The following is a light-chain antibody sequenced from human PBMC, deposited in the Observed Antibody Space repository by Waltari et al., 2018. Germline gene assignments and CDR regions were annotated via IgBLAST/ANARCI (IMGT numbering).Light chain of an antibody. CDR1: PSVLYSSNNKNY. CDR3: QQYLSTPPT. V-gene: IGKV4-1*01. J-gene: IGKJ1*01. Sequence: DIVMTQSPDSLAVSLGERATINCKSSPSVLYSSNNKNYLAWYQQNPGQPPKLLIYWASTRESGVPDRFSGSGSGTDFTLTISSLQAEDVAVYYCQQYLSTPPTFGQGTKVEIK. CDR2: WAS.